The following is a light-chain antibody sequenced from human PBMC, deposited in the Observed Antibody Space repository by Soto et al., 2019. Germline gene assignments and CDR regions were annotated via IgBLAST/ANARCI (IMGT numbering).Light chain of an antibody. CDR1: QGIRTD. J-gene: IGKJ2*01. V-gene: IGKV1-17*01. Sequence: DIQMTQSPSSLSASVGDRVTITCRASQGIRTDLGWYQHKPGQAPKRLTFSASGLQSGVPSRFSGSGSGTEFTLTISSLQPEDFATYFCLQHHNKPYTFGQGTKVDIK. CDR2: SAS. CDR3: LQHHNKPYT.